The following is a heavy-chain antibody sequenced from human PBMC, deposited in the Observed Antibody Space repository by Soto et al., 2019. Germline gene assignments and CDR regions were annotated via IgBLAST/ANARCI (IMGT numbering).Heavy chain of an antibody. CDR1: GFTFSSYA. Sequence: GGSLRLSCAASGFTFSSYAMHWVRQAPGKGLEWVAVISYDGSNKYYADSVKGRFTISRDNSKNTLYLQMNSLRAEDTAVYYCARDEWYSWYIVVVTAPSPFQHWGQGTLVTVSS. D-gene: IGHD2-21*02. V-gene: IGHV3-30-3*01. CDR2: ISYDGSNK. J-gene: IGHJ1*01. CDR3: ARDEWYSWYIVVVTAPSPFQH.